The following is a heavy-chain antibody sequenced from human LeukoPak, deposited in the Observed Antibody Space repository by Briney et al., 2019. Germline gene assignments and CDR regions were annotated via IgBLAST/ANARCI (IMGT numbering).Heavy chain of an antibody. J-gene: IGHJ4*02. D-gene: IGHD2-21*01. V-gene: IGHV3-64D*08. CDR3: VKDFAGF. CDR1: GFTFNNYA. Sequence: GGSLRLSCSASGFTFNNYALHWVRQAPGKGLESVSGIGSTGRTYYADSVKGRFTISRDNSRNTLYLQVNSLRTEDTAAYYCVKDFAGFWGQGTLVTVSS. CDR2: IGSTGRT.